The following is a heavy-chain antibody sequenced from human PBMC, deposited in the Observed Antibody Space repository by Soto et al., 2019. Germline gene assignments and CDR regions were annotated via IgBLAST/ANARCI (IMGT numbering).Heavy chain of an antibody. CDR2: IIPIFGTA. CDR3: AILIMITFGGVTGGAFDI. J-gene: IGHJ3*02. CDR1: GGTFSRYA. D-gene: IGHD3-16*01. Sequence: GAAVKVSCKASGGTFSRYAISWVRQAPGQGLEWMGGIIPIFGTANYAQKFQGRVTITADKSTSTAYMELSSLRSEDTAVYYCAILIMITFGGVTGGAFDIWGQGTMVTVSS. V-gene: IGHV1-69*06.